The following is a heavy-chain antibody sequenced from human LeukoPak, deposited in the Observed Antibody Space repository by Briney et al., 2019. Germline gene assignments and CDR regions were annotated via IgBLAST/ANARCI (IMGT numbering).Heavy chain of an antibody. CDR1: GFTVSNNY. D-gene: IGHD3-16*01. Sequence: GGSLRLSCAASGFTVSNNYMSWVRQAPGKGLEWVSSISSGSSYIYYTDSVKGRFTISRDNAKNSLYLQMNSLRAEDTAVYYCARDWGSTNPYYFDYWGQGTLVTVSS. V-gene: IGHV3-21*01. CDR3: ARDWGSTNPYYFDY. J-gene: IGHJ4*02. CDR2: ISSGSSYI.